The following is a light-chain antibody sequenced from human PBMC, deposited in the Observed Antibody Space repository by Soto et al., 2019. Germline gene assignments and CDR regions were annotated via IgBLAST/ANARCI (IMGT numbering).Light chain of an antibody. CDR3: MHGAHWPPT. V-gene: IGKV2-30*01. CDR2: KAS. Sequence: DVVMTQSPLSLPVTLGQPASISCRSSRSLVYSDGNAYLNWFQQRPGQSTRRLIYKASNRNSGVQDRYSGSGSGEDFTMQINRVEAEDGGEYYWMHGAHWPPTFGRGTRVEI. J-gene: IGKJ1*01. CDR1: RSLVYSDGNAY.